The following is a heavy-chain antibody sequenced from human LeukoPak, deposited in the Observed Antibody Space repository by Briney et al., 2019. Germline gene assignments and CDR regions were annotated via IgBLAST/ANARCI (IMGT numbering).Heavy chain of an antibody. CDR2: ISNDGSTT. V-gene: IGHV3-74*01. CDR3: NVRWGPNSDY. CDR1: GFTFSTFW. D-gene: IGHD7-27*01. J-gene: IGHJ4*02. Sequence: GGSLRLSCAASGFTFSTFWMHWVRQTPGKGLVWVSRISNDGSTTHYADSVKSRFTISRDNAKNTLFLHMNSLRAEDTAVYYCNVRWGPNSDYWGQGTLVTVSS.